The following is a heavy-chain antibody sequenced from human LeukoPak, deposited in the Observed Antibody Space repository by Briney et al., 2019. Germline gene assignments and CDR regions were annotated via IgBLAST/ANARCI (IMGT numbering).Heavy chain of an antibody. Sequence: GSLRLSCAASGFTFSSYAMHWVRQAPGKGLEYVSAISSNGGSTYYANSVKGRFTISRDNSKNTLYLQMGSLRAEDMAVYYCARRAGRLVAALDYWGQGTLVTVSS. CDR1: GFTFSSYA. CDR3: ARRAGRLVAALDY. CDR2: ISSNGGST. D-gene: IGHD2-15*01. J-gene: IGHJ4*02. V-gene: IGHV3-64*01.